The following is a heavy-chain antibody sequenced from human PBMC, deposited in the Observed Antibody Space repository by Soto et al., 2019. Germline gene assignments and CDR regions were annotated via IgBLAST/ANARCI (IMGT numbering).Heavy chain of an antibody. J-gene: IGHJ6*02. CDR3: ARDDHIVVVPTSLGAMDV. D-gene: IGHD2-2*01. Sequence: SLTCTVSGGSIGSYYWSWIRQPAGKGLEWIGEIYHSGSTNYNPSLKSRVTISLDRSKNQFSLKLTSVTAADSAVYYCARDDHIVVVPTSLGAMDVWGQGTTVTVSS. V-gene: IGHV4-59*12. CDR1: GGSIGSYY. CDR2: IYHSGST.